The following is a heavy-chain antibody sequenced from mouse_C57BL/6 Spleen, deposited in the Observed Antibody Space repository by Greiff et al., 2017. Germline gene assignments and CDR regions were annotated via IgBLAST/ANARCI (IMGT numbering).Heavy chain of an antibody. CDR3: AREIYTTVVAGDY. Sequence: QVQLKQPGAELVKPGASVKLSCKASGYTFTSYWMHWVKQRPGRGLEWIGRIDPNSGGTKYNEKFKSKATLTVDKPSSTAYMQLSSLTSEDSAVYYCAREIYTTVVAGDYWGQGTTLTVSS. D-gene: IGHD1-1*01. V-gene: IGHV1-72*01. CDR2: IDPNSGGT. CDR1: GYTFTSYW. J-gene: IGHJ2*01.